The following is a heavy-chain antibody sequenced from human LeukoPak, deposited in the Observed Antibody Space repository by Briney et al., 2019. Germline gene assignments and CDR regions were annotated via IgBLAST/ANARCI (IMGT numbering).Heavy chain of an antibody. V-gene: IGHV4-34*01. Sequence: SETLSLTCAVYGGSFSGYYWSWIRQPPGKGREWIGEINHSGSTNHNRSRKSRVTISVDTSKNQFSLKLSSVTAADTAVYYCARGSGPFAPWGQGTLVSVSS. J-gene: IGHJ5*02. CDR2: INHSGST. CDR3: ARGSGPFAP. CDR1: GGSFSGYY. D-gene: IGHD3-10*01.